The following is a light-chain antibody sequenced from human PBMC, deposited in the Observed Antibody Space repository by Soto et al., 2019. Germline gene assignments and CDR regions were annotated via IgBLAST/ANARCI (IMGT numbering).Light chain of an antibody. Sequence: DIQMTQSPSTLSASVGDRVTITCRATQSIGASLAWYQQQPGKGPKLLIYDASTLETGVPTRFSGSRSGTEFTVTISSLQPDDFASYYCQQYTSYPYTFGQGTKLMI. CDR3: QQYTSYPYT. J-gene: IGKJ2*01. V-gene: IGKV1-5*01. CDR2: DAS. CDR1: QSIGAS.